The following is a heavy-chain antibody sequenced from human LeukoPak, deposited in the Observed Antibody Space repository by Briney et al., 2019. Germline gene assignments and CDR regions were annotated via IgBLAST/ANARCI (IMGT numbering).Heavy chain of an antibody. V-gene: IGHV1-69*04. CDR2: IIPILGIA. CDR3: ARDPYYYGSGDNWFDP. CDR1: GGTFSSYA. Sequence: SVKVSCKTSGGTFSSYAISWVRQAPGQGLEWMGRIIPILGIANYAQKFQGRVTITADKSTSTAYMELSSLRSEDTAVYYCARDPYYYGSGDNWFDPWGRGTLVTVSS. J-gene: IGHJ5*02. D-gene: IGHD3-10*01.